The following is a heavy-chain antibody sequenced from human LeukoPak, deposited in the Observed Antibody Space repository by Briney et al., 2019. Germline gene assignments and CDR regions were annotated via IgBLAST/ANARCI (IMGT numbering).Heavy chain of an antibody. CDR2: IKQDGSEK. Sequence: GGSLRLSCAASGFTFSSYWMSWVRQAPGKGLEWVANIKQDGSEKYYVDSVKGRFTISRDNAKNSLYLQMNSLRAEDTAVYYCARGKAARDYYYYYMDVWGKGTTVTVSS. CDR3: ARGKAARDYYYYYMDV. D-gene: IGHD6-6*01. V-gene: IGHV3-7*01. J-gene: IGHJ6*03. CDR1: GFTFSSYW.